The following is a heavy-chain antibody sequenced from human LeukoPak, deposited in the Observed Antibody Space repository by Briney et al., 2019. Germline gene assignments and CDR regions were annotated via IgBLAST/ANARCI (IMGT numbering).Heavy chain of an antibody. CDR1: GLTFSSYG. D-gene: IGHD5-12*01. J-gene: IGHJ4*02. Sequence: GGSLRLSCAASGLTFSSYGMHWVRQAPGKGLGWVAVIWYDGSNKYYADSVKGRFTISRDNSKNTLYLQMNSLRAKDTAVYYCARLKDRYSGHFDYWGQGTLVTVSS. V-gene: IGHV3-33*01. CDR3: ARLKDRYSGHFDY. CDR2: IWYDGSNK.